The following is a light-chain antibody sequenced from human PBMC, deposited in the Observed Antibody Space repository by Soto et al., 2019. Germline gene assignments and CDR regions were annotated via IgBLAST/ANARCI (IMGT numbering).Light chain of an antibody. CDR1: QSISSS. CDR3: QQSFNFPRT. V-gene: IGKV1-39*01. J-gene: IGKJ1*01. CDR2: AAS. Sequence: DIQMTQSPSSLSASVGETITITCRASQSISSSLNWFQHSPGQPPKLLLFAASNLHGGVPPRFIGSGSGTSFSLSIRSLQPEDFATYYCQQSFNFPRTFGPGTRVEFK.